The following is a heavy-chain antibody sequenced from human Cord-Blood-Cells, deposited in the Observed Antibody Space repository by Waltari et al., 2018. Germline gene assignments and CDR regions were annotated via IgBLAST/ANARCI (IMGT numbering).Heavy chain of an antibody. CDR1: GGSISSSNW. D-gene: IGHD2-2*01. J-gene: IGHJ3*02. CDR3: ARLVAFDCSSTSCYAFDI. CDR2: IYHSGGT. Sequence: QVQLQESGPGLVKPSGTLSLTCAVSGGSISSSNWWSWVRQPPGKGLEWIGEIYHSGGTNYTPALKSRVTSSVDKSKNQFSLKLSSVTAADTAVYYCARLVAFDCSSTSCYAFDIWGQGTMVTVSS. V-gene: IGHV4-4*02.